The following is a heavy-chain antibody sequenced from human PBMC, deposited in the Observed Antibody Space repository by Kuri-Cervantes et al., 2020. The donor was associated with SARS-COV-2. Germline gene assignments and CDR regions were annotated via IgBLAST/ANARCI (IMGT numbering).Heavy chain of an antibody. Sequence: SETLSLTCTVSGGSISSGDYYWSWIRQPPGKGLEWIGYIYYSWSTYYNPSLKSRVTISVDTSKNQFSLKLSSVTAAGTAVYYCARGHCSSTSCYINYYYYMDVWGKGTTVTVS. CDR3: ARGHCSSTSCYINYYYYMDV. J-gene: IGHJ6*03. CDR2: IYYSWST. V-gene: IGHV4-30-4*08. CDR1: GGSISSGDYY. D-gene: IGHD2-2*01.